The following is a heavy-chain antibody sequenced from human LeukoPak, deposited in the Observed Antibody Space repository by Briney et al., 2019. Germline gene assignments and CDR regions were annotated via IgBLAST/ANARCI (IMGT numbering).Heavy chain of an antibody. V-gene: IGHV3-7*01. Sequence: GGSLRLSCAVSGFTFSSYWMSWVRQAPGKGLEWVANIKQDGSEKYYVDSVKGRFTISRDNAKNSLYLQMNSLRAEDTAVYYCARDDGAAGYWGQGTPVTVSS. J-gene: IGHJ4*02. CDR3: ARDDGAAGY. CDR2: IKQDGSEK. CDR1: GFTFSSYW. D-gene: IGHD3-10*01.